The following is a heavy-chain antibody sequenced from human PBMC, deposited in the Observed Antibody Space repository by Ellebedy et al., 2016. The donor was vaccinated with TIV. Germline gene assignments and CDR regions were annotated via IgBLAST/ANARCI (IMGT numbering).Heavy chain of an antibody. CDR2: IYTSGST. CDR1: GGSISSYY. Sequence: MPSETLSLTCTVSGGSISSYYWSWIRQPAGKGLEWIGRIYTSGSTNYNPSLKSRVTMSVDTSKNQFSLKLSSVTAADTAVYYCARGLTMVRDRYYYYGMDVWGQGTTVTVSS. D-gene: IGHD3-10*01. V-gene: IGHV4-4*07. J-gene: IGHJ6*02. CDR3: ARGLTMVRDRYYYYGMDV.